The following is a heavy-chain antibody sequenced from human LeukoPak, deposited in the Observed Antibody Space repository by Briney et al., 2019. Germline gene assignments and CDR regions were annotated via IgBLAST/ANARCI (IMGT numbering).Heavy chain of an antibody. Sequence: GGSLRLSCAVSGFTFSSYCMNSVRQAPGKGLEWVSYISSSSSTIYYADSVKGRFTISRDNAKNSLYLQMNSLRAEDTAVYYCGRVNPAYYYDSRAYHYFDYWGQGTLVTVSS. CDR1: GFTFSSYC. V-gene: IGHV3-48*01. CDR2: ISSSSSTI. J-gene: IGHJ4*02. D-gene: IGHD3-22*01. CDR3: GRVNPAYYYDSRAYHYFDY.